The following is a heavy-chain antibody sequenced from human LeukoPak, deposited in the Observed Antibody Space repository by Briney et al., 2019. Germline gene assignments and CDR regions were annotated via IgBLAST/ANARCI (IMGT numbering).Heavy chain of an antibody. V-gene: IGHV4-59*12. CDR3: ARDGGYCSSGWFGHFDY. CDR2: INHSGST. D-gene: IGHD6-19*01. Sequence: SETLSLTCTVSGGSISRYYWSWIRQPPGQGLEWIGDINHSGSTNYNPSLKSRVTISVDTSKNQFSLKLSSVTAADTAVYYCARDGGYCSSGWFGHFDYWGQGTLVTVSS. CDR1: GGSISRYY. J-gene: IGHJ4*02.